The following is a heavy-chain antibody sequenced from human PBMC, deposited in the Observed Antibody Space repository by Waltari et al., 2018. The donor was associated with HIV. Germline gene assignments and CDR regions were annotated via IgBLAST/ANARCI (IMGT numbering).Heavy chain of an antibody. J-gene: IGHJ4*02. V-gene: IGHV4-61*02. Sequence: QVQLQESGPGLVKPSPTLSLTCTVSGGSISRGSYYWRWIRQPAGKGLEWIGRIYTSGSTNYNPSLKSRVTISVDTSKNQFSLKLSPVTAADTAVYYCARGGSYGGYYFDYWGQGTLVTVSS. CDR1: GGSISRGSYY. D-gene: IGHD4-17*01. CDR2: IYTSGST. CDR3: ARGGSYGGYYFDY.